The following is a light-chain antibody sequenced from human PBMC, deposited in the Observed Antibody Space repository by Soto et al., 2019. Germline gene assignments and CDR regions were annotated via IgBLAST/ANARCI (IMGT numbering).Light chain of an antibody. J-gene: IGKJ3*01. CDR2: GAS. CDR3: QQYNNWPRT. Sequence: EILMTQSPATLSVSPGERSTVSCRASQSVSSNLAWYQQKPGQAPRLLIYGASTRATGIPARFSGSGSGTEFTLAISSLQSEDFAVYYCQQYNNWPRTFGPGTKVDI. CDR1: QSVSSN. V-gene: IGKV3-15*01.